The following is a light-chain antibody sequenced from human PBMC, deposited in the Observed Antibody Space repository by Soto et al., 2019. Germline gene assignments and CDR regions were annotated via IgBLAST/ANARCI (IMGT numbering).Light chain of an antibody. CDR2: EVS. CDR3: SSYTSSSTPYV. CDR1: SSDVGGYNY. J-gene: IGLJ1*01. V-gene: IGLV2-14*01. Sequence: LTQPASVSGSPGQSITISCTGTSSDVGGYNYVSWYQQHPGKAPKLIIYEVSNRPSGVSNRFSGSKSGNTASLTISGLQAEDEADYYCSSYTSSSTPYVFGTGTKVTVL.